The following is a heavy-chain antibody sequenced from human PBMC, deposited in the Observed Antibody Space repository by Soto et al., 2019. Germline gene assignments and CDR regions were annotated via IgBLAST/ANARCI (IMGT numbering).Heavy chain of an antibody. V-gene: IGHV4-39*01. J-gene: IGHJ4*02. CDR3: ARHQGDYVGLDY. CDR2: FHYSGST. D-gene: IGHD4-17*01. CDR1: GGSISSSPYY. Sequence: QLQLQESGPGLVKPSETLSLTCTVSGGSISSSPYYWGWIRQSPGKGLEWIASFHYSGSTYYKPSLKSRVTLAVATSRNQFSLKLTSVTAADTAVYFCARHQGDYVGLDYWGQGTLVTVSS.